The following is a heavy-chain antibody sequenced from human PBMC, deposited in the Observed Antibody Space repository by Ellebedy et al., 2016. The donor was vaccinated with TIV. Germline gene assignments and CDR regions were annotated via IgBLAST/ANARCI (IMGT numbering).Heavy chain of an antibody. V-gene: IGHV3-21*01. Sequence: PGGSLRLSCAASGFTFSSYSMNWVRQAPGKGLEWVSSISSSSSYIYYADSVKGRFTISRDNAKNSLYLQMNSLRAEDTAVYYCARDRRDCTNGVCYDYYYYYGMDVWGQGTTVTVSS. CDR1: GFTFSSYS. J-gene: IGHJ6*02. CDR2: ISSSSSYI. CDR3: ARDRRDCTNGVCYDYYYYYGMDV. D-gene: IGHD2-8*01.